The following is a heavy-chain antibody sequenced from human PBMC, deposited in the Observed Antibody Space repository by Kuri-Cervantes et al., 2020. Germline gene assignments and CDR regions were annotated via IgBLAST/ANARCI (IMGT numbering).Heavy chain of an antibody. D-gene: IGHD2-2*01. CDR3: ARVSFYCSSTSCYEVYFDY. J-gene: IGHJ4*02. CDR1: GGSISSGGYY. Sequence: SETLSLTCTVSGGSISSGGYYWSWIRQHPGKGLEWIGYIYYSGSTYYNPSLKSRVTISVDTSKNQFSLKLSSVTAADTAVYYCARVSFYCSSTSCYEVYFDYWGQGTLVTVYS. CDR2: IYYSGST. V-gene: IGHV4-31*03.